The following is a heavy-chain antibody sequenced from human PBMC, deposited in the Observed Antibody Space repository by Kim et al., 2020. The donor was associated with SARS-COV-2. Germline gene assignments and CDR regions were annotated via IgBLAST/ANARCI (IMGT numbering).Heavy chain of an antibody. Sequence: GGSLRLSCAASGFTFSSYGMHWVRQAPGKGLEWVAVISYDGSNKYYADSVKGRFTISRDNSKNTLYLQMNSMRAEDTAVYYCAKELEAYYYYYGMDVWGQGTTGTLSS. CDR3: AKELEAYYYYYGMDV. CDR2: ISYDGSNK. V-gene: IGHV3-30*18. D-gene: IGHD1-1*01. J-gene: IGHJ6*02. CDR1: GFTFSSYG.